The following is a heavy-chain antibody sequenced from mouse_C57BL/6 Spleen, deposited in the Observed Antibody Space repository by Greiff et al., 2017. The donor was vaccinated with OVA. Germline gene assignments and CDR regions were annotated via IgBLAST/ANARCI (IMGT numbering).Heavy chain of an antibody. D-gene: IGHD3-2*02. CDR2: INPYNGGT. J-gene: IGHJ4*01. CDR1: GYTFTDYY. CDR3: ARGGSSGYGYAMDY. V-gene: IGHV1-19*01. Sequence: EVQLQESGPVLVKPGASVKMSCKASGYTFTDYYMNWVKQSHGKSLEWIGVINPYNGGTSYNQKFKGKATLTVDKSSSTAYMELNSLTSEDSAVYYCARGGSSGYGYAMDYWGQGTSVTVSS.